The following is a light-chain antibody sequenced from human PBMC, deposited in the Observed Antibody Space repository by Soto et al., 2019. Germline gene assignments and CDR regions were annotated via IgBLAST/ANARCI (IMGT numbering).Light chain of an antibody. J-gene: IGKJ1*01. Sequence: DIQMTQSPSSLSASVGDRVTITCRASQGIANYVAWYQQNPGKAPKLLIYDTSTLQSGVPSRFSGSGSGTDFTLTISSLQPEDVATYYCQKYNSSPRAFGQGTKVDIK. CDR2: DTS. CDR3: QKYNSSPRA. CDR1: QGIANY. V-gene: IGKV1-27*01.